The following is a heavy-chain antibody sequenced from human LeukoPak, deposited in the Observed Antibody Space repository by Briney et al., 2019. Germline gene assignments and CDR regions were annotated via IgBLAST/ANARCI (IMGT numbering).Heavy chain of an antibody. Sequence: ASVKVSCKASGYTFTDYYIHWVRQAPGQGLEWMGWINPNSGGTNYAQKFQGWVTMTRDSSISTAYMELSRLRSDDTAVYYCARGREIEVVVTAPASMDVWGQGTTVTVSS. CDR3: ARGREIEVVVTAPASMDV. CDR2: INPNSGGT. V-gene: IGHV1-2*04. J-gene: IGHJ6*02. D-gene: IGHD2-15*01. CDR1: GYTFTDYY.